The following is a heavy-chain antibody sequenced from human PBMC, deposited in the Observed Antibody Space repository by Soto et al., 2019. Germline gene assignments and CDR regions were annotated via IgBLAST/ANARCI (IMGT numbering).Heavy chain of an antibody. CDR1: GFTFSNAW. CDR3: TTGPGLVYSDYGDAYDI. CDR2: IKSKTDGGTT. Sequence: EVQLVESGGGLVKPGGSLRLSCAASGFTFSNAWMSWVRQAPGKGLEWVGRIKSKTDGGTTDYAAPVKGRFTISRDDSKNTMYLQMNSLKTEDTAVYYCTTGPGLVYSDYGDAYDIWRQGTMLTVSS. V-gene: IGHV3-15*01. J-gene: IGHJ3*02. D-gene: IGHD3-16*01.